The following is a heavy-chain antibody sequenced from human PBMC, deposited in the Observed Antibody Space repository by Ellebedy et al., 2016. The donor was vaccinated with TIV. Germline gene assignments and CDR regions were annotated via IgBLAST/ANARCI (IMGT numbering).Heavy chain of an antibody. D-gene: IGHD6-19*01. CDR2: VKHDGSEK. CDR3: AGGSGWLIDY. V-gene: IGHV3-7*04. Sequence: GGSLRLSXAASGFTFSSHWMSWVRQAPGKGLEWVANVKHDGSEKNYVDSVKGRFTISRDNAKNSLYLQVSSLRAEDTAVYYCAGGSGWLIDYWGQGTLVTVSS. CDR1: GFTFSSHW. J-gene: IGHJ4*02.